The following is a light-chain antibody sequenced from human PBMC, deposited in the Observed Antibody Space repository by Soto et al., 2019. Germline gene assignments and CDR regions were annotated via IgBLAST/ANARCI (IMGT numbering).Light chain of an antibody. Sequence: IQLTQSPSSLSASVGDRVTITCRASQDIAIYLAWYQQKPGEAPKLLIYAASTLYGGVPSRFSGSGSGTDFALTITSLQAEDFETYYCQQLRMYPSTFGGGPKVDI. J-gene: IGKJ4*01. CDR1: QDIAIY. CDR3: QQLRMYPST. CDR2: AAS. V-gene: IGKV1-9*01.